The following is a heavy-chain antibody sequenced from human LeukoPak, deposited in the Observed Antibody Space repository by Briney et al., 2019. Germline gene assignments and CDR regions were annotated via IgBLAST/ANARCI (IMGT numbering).Heavy chain of an antibody. CDR2: MSHDGSNK. V-gene: IGHV3-30*18. CDR3: AKDISYDILTGYPDY. D-gene: IGHD3-9*01. J-gene: IGHJ4*02. Sequence: GRSLRLSCAASGFTFSSYAMHWVRQAPGKGLEWVAVMSHDGSNKYYGGSVKGRFTISRDNSKNTLYLQMNSLRAEDTALYYCAKDISYDILTGYPDYWGQGTLVTVPS. CDR1: GFTFSSYA.